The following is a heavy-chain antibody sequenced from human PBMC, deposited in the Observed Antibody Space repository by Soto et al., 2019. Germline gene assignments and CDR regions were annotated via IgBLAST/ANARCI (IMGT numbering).Heavy chain of an antibody. CDR1: GFTFSNYW. J-gene: IGHJ4*02. Sequence: EVQLVESGGGLVQPGGSLRLSCAASGFTFSNYWMNWVRQAPGKGLVWVSRINGDGSNTNYADSVKGRFTISKDNAKNTVYLQMNSLRAEDTAVYYCARGSDDHCGYCRYWGQGTLVTVSS. CDR2: INGDGSNT. D-gene: IGHD3-22*01. V-gene: IGHV3-74*01. CDR3: ARGSDDHCGYCRY.